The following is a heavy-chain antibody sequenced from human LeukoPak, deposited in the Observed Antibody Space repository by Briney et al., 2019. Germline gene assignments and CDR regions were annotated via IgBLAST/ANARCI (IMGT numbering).Heavy chain of an antibody. D-gene: IGHD2-2*01. CDR2: INHSGST. CDR3: AGSFIVVVPAWSNWFDP. J-gene: IGHJ5*02. CDR1: GGSFSGYY. V-gene: IGHV4-34*01. Sequence: SETLSLTCAVYGGSFSGYYLTWIRQPPGKGLEWIGEINHSGSTNHNPSLKSRLTTSVDTYNHHFSLKLSSVTAADTAVSYCAGSFIVVVPAWSNWFDPWGQGTLVTVSS.